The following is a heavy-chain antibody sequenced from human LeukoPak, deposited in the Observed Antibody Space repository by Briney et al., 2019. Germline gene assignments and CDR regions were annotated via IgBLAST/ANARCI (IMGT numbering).Heavy chain of an antibody. CDR1: GYTFTYYW. Sequence: GESLKISCKGSGYTFTYYWIAWVRQMPGKGLAWMGISYPGDSDTRYSPSFQGQVSISADKSISTAYLQWSSLKASDTAMYYCARPSKSHYYYYDMDVWGQGTTVTVSS. J-gene: IGHJ6*02. CDR3: ARPSKSHYYYYDMDV. CDR2: SYPGDSDT. V-gene: IGHV5-51*01.